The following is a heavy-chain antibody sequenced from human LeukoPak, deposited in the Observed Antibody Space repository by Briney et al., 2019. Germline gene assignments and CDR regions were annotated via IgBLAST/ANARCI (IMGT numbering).Heavy chain of an antibody. Sequence: GSLRLSCAASGFTFSSYTMNWVRQAPGKGREGVSYISTTSDTIYYADSVKGGFTISRDNAKTSLFLQMSRLRAEDTAVYYCARDLYGDYFAYWGQGTLVTVSS. D-gene: IGHD4-17*01. J-gene: IGHJ4*02. CDR1: GFTFSSYT. CDR2: ISTTSDTI. CDR3: ARDLYGDYFAY. V-gene: IGHV3-48*01.